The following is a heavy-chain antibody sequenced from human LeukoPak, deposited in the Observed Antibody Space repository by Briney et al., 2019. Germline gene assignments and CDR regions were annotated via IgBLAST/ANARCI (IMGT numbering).Heavy chain of an antibody. D-gene: IGHD2-15*01. J-gene: IGHJ4*02. CDR1: GFLFTDYY. Sequence: VASVKISCKTSGFLFTDYYIHWIQEAPGKGLEWMGRVDTEKGETLLAEKFQGRLTITADSSTTTSYMELSSLESDDTAVYYCATIGIVVEGHWGQGTLVTVSS. V-gene: IGHV1-69-2*01. CDR3: ATIGIVVEGH. CDR2: VDTEKGET.